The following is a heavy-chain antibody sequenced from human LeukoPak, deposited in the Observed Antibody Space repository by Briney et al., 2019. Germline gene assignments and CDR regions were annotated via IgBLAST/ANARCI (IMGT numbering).Heavy chain of an antibody. CDR3: ARNTGGGVY. J-gene: IGHJ4*02. D-gene: IGHD1-14*01. V-gene: IGHV3-74*01. CDR1: GFPFSSGH. CDR2: ISSDGSNT. Sequence: GGSLRLSCAVSGFPFSSGHMHWLRQPPGKGPVWVSRISSDGSNTISADSVKGRFTISRDDARNTLYLQMNSLSDAEQAVSYCARNTGGGVYWGQGTLVTVSS.